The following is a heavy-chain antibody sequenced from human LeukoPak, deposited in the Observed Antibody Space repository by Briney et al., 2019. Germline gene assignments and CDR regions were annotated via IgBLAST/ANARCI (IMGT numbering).Heavy chain of an antibody. D-gene: IGHD2-15*01. CDR2: INRSSGDT. CDR3: ARDRVVVATTTPPYWYFDL. Sequence: GGSLRLSCAASGFRFDDYGMSWVRQRPGKGLEWVSGINRSSGDTGYADSVKGRFTISRDNAKNSLFLHMNSLRVEDTALYYCARDRVVVATTTPPYWYFDLWGRGTRVTVSS. J-gene: IGHJ2*01. V-gene: IGHV3-20*04. CDR1: GFRFDDYG.